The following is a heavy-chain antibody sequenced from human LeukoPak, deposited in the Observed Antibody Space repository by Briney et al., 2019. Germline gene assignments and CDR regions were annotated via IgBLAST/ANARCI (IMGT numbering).Heavy chain of an antibody. Sequence: SETLSLTCAVYGGSFSGYYWSWIRQPPGKGLEWIGEVNHSGSTNYTPSIKSRVTISVDTSKNQFSMKMSSVTAANTAVYYCASGYDSSGYWGLFDYWGQGTLVTVSS. J-gene: IGHJ4*02. CDR2: VNHSGST. D-gene: IGHD3-22*01. V-gene: IGHV4-34*01. CDR1: GGSFSGYY. CDR3: ASGYDSSGYWGLFDY.